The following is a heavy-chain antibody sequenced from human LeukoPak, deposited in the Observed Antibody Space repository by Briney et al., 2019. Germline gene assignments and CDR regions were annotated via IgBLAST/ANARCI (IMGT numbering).Heavy chain of an antibody. CDR1: GGSISTYY. CDR3: ATDYGDPTNAFDI. CDR2: IYYSGST. V-gene: IGHV4-59*01. D-gene: IGHD4-17*01. J-gene: IGHJ3*02. Sequence: SETLSLTCTVSGGSISTYYWSWIRQPPGKGLEWIGYIYYSGSTNYNPSLKSRVTISVDTSKNQFSLKVRFVTAADTAVYYCATDYGDPTNAFDIWGQGAMVTVSS.